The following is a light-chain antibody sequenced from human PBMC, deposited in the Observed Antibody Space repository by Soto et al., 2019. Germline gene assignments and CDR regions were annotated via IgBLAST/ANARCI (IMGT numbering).Light chain of an antibody. CDR3: QQYGSSALT. CDR1: LSVSSSY. Sequence: EIVLTQSPGTLSMSPGERATLSCRASLSVSSSYLAWYQQKPGQAPRLLIYGASSRATGIPDRFSGRGSGTDFTLTISRLEPEDFAVYHCQQYGSSALTFGGGTKVEIK. CDR2: GAS. V-gene: IGKV3-20*01. J-gene: IGKJ4*01.